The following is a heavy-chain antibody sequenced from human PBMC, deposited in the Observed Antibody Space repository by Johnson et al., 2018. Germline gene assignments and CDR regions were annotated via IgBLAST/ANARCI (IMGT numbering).Heavy chain of an antibody. J-gene: IGHJ3*02. Sequence: EVQLVETGGGVVQPGGSLRLSCAASGFTFSSSSMSWVRQAPGKGLEWVSAISGTGDSTYYADSVKGRFIISRDNSKSTLYLQMNSLRAEDTAVYYCAKDITMMDPWAFDIWGQGTMVTVSS. CDR3: AKDITMMDPWAFDI. V-gene: IGHV3-23*04. CDR2: ISGTGDST. CDR1: GFTFSSSS. D-gene: IGHD3-22*01.